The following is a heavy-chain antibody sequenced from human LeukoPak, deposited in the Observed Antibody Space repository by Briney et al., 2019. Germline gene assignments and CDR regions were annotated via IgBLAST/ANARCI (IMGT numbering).Heavy chain of an antibody. D-gene: IGHD1-26*01. CDR2: IYYSGST. CDR3: ARDASYIVGASGAFDI. CDR1: GGSISSHY. J-gene: IGHJ3*02. V-gene: IGHV4-59*11. Sequence: SETLSLTCTVSGGSISSHYWSWIRQPPGKGLEWIGYIYYSGSTNYNPSLKSRVTISVDTSKNQFSLKLSSVTAADTAVYYCARDASYIVGASGAFDIWGQGTMVTVSS.